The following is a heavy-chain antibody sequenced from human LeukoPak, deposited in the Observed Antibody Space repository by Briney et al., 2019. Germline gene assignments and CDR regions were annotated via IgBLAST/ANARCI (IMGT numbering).Heavy chain of an antibody. CDR3: AREVGRGGFDISPSFDY. Sequence: PSETLSLTCAVYGGSFSGYYWSWIRQPPGKGLEWIEEINHSGSTNYNPSLKSRVTISVDTSKNQFSLKLSSVTAADTAVYYCAREVGRGGFDISPSFDYWGQGTLVTVSS. CDR2: INHSGST. CDR1: GGSFSGYY. D-gene: IGHD3-9*01. J-gene: IGHJ4*02. V-gene: IGHV4-34*01.